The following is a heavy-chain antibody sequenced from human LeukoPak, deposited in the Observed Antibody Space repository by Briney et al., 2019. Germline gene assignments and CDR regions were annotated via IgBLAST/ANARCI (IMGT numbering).Heavy chain of an antibody. CDR2: INAGNGNT. V-gene: IGHV1-3*01. CDR3: ARDPVWFGELLSPLY. J-gene: IGHJ4*02. Sequence: ASVKVSCKASGYTFTSYAMHWVRQAPGQRLEWVGWINAGNGNTKYSQKFRGRVTITRDTSASTAYMELSSLRSEDTAVYYCARDPVWFGELLSPLYWGQGTLVTVSS. D-gene: IGHD3-10*01. CDR1: GYTFTSYA.